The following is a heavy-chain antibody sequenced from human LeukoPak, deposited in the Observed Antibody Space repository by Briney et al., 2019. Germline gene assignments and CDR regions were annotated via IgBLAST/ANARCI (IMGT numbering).Heavy chain of an antibody. V-gene: IGHV4-30-4*08. D-gene: IGHD2-2*02. J-gene: IGHJ6*03. Sequence: SQTLSLTCTVSGGSISSGDYYWSWIRQPPGKGLEWIGYIYYSGSTYYNPSLKSRVTISVDTSKNQFSLKLSSVTAADTAVYYCASYYCSSTSCYTIGGYMDVWGKGTTVTVSS. CDR1: GGSISSGDYY. CDR2: IYYSGST. CDR3: ASYYCSSTSCYTIGGYMDV.